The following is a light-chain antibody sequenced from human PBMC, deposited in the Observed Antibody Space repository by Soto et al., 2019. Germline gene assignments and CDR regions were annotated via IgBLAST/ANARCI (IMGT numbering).Light chain of an antibody. V-gene: IGKV1-5*03. CDR2: KAS. J-gene: IGKJ1*01. Sequence: DIQLTQSPSTLSASVGDRVTITCRASHDIRRSLAWYQEKPGRAPNLLIYKASSSESGVPSRFSGSGSGTEFTLTISSLHPDDFATYYCHHYNTDSPTFGQGTRVEI. CDR3: HHYNTDSPT. CDR1: HDIRRS.